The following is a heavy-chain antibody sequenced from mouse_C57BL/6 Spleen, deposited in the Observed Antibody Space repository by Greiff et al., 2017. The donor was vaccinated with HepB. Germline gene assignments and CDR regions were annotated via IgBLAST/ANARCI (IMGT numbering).Heavy chain of an antibody. CDR3: ARTGRAMDY. CDR2: ISSGSSTI. Sequence: EVKLVESGGGLVKPGGSLKLSCAASGFTFSDYGMHWVRQAPEKGLEWVAYISSGSSTIYYADTVKGRFTIPRDNAKNTLFLQMTSLRSEDTAMYYCARTGRAMDYWGQGTSVTVSS. CDR1: GFTFSDYG. V-gene: IGHV5-17*01. J-gene: IGHJ4*01.